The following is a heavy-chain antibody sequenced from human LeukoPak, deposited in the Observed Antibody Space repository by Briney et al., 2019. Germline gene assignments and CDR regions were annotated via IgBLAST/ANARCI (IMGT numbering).Heavy chain of an antibody. CDR1: GFTFSDHY. J-gene: IGHJ6*03. V-gene: IGHV3-72*01. CDR2: TRNKANSYIT. CDR3: ARVLSGIGSLYDYYYYMDV. D-gene: IGHD3-10*01. Sequence: GGSLRLSCAASGFTFSDHYLDWVRQAPGKGLEWVGRTRNKANSYITEYAASVKGRFTILRDDSKKSLYLQMNSLRAEDTAVYYCARVLSGIGSLYDYYYYMDVWGKGTTVTISS.